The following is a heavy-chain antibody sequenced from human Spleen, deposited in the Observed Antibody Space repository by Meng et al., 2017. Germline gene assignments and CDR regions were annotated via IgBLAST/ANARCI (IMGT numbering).Heavy chain of an antibody. CDR3: VRGRRVIHPYYFDN. D-gene: IGHD3-10*01. CDR2: IYHNGDT. V-gene: IGHV4-59*01. CDR1: DDSISSYY. Sequence: SETLSLTCTVSDDSISSYYWNWTRQLPGKGLEWIGFIYHNGDTNYNPSLKSPVTILVDTFKNPFSLKLVSVTAADTAVYYCVRGRRVIHPYYFDNWGQGTLVTVSS. J-gene: IGHJ4*02.